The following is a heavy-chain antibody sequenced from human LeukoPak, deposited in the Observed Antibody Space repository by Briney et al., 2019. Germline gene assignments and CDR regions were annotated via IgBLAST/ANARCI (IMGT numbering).Heavy chain of an antibody. CDR2: FDPEDGET. V-gene: IGHV1-24*01. J-gene: IGHJ4*02. D-gene: IGHD2-15*01. Sequence: EASVKVSCKVSGYTLTELSMHWVRQAPGKGLEWMGGFDPEDGETIYAQKFQGRVTMTEDTSTDTAYMELSSLRSEDTAVYYCATGCSGGSCYLDYWGQGTLVTVSS. CDR3: ATGCSGGSCYLDY. CDR1: GYTLTELS.